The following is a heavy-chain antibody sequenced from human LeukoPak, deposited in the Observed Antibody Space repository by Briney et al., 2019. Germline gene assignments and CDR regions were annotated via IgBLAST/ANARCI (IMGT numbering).Heavy chain of an antibody. J-gene: IGHJ4*02. CDR1: GFTFRSYE. D-gene: IGHD1-26*01. CDR3: ARAVGANGFDY. V-gene: IGHV3-48*03. Sequence: GGSLRLSCAASGFTFRSYEMNWVRQAPGKGLEWVSYISSGGTSIYYADSVKGGFTISRDNAKNSLYLQMNSLRAGDTAVYFCARAVGANGFDYWGQGTLVTVSS. CDR2: ISSGGTSI.